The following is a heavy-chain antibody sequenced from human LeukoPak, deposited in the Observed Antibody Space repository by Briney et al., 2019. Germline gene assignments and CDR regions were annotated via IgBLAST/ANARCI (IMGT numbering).Heavy chain of an antibody. J-gene: IGHJ4*02. CDR3: ARDISSGHYFFDY. V-gene: IGHV3-23*01. CDR1: GFTFSSYA. Sequence: GGSLRLSCAASGFTFSSYAMSWVRQAPGKGLEWVSAISCSGGSTYYADSVKGRFTISRDNAKNSLYLQMNSLRAEDTAVYYCARDISSGHYFFDYWGQGTLVTVSS. D-gene: IGHD3-22*01. CDR2: ISCSGGST.